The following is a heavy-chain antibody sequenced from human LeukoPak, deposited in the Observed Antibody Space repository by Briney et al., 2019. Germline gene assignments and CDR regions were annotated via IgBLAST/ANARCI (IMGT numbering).Heavy chain of an antibody. CDR1: GFTFSSYA. Sequence: QPGGSLRLSCAASGFTFSSYAMSWVRQAPGKGLEWASAISGSGGSTYYADSVKGRFTISRDNSKNTLYLQMNSLRAEDTAVYYCAKGGEYGSGSYYNSDYWGQGTLVTVSS. CDR3: AKGGEYGSGSYYNSDY. CDR2: ISGSGGST. V-gene: IGHV3-23*01. D-gene: IGHD3-10*01. J-gene: IGHJ4*02.